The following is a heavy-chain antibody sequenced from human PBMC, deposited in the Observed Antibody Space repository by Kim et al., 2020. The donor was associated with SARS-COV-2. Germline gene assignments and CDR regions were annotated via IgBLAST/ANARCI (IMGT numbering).Heavy chain of an antibody. CDR3: ASPPYYGSGSYNYYYYGMDV. V-gene: IGHV3-33*05. Sequence: LSLTCAASGFTFSSYGMHWVRQAPGKGLEWVAVISYDGSNKYYADSVKGRFTISRDNSKNTLYLQMNSLRAEDTAVYYCASPPYYGSGSYNYYYYGMDVWGQGTTVTVSS. CDR1: GFTFSSYG. CDR2: ISYDGSNK. J-gene: IGHJ6*02. D-gene: IGHD3-10*01.